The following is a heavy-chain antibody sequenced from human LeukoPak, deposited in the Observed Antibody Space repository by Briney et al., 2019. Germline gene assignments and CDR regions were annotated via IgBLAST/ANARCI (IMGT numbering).Heavy chain of an antibody. CDR3: AKAPANYVPIYYFDY. CDR2: ISGSGGST. D-gene: IGHD3-16*01. CDR1: GFTFSSYA. Sequence: PGGSLRLSCAASGFTFSSYAMSWVRQAPGKGLEWVSAISGSGGSTYYADSVKGRFTTSRDNSKNTLYLQMNSLRAEDTAVYYCAKAPANYVPIYYFDYWGQGTLVTVSS. J-gene: IGHJ4*02. V-gene: IGHV3-23*01.